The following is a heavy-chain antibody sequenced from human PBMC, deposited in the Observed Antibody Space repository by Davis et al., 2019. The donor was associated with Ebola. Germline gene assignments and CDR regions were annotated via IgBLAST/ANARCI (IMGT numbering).Heavy chain of an antibody. D-gene: IGHD3-9*01. J-gene: IGHJ4*02. CDR1: GFTFSSYA. Sequence: GESLKISCAASGFTFSSYAMNWVRQAPGKGLEWVSAISGSGGSTYYADSVKGRFTISRDNSKNTLYLQMNSLRAEDTAVYYCARSYHDILTGYYYWGQGTLVTVSS. CDR3: ARSYHDILTGYYY. V-gene: IGHV3-23*01. CDR2: ISGSGGST.